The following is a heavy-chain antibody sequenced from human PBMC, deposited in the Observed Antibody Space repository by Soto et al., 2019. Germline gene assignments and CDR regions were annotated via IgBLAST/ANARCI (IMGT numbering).Heavy chain of an antibody. V-gene: IGHV1-8*01. J-gene: IGHJ4*02. CDR2: MNPNSGNT. CDR3: ARESRYCSGGSCYFLPGIDY. Sequence: ASVKVSRKASGYTFTSYDINWVRQATGQGLEWMGLMNPNSGNTGYAQKFQGRVTMTRNTSISTAYMELSSLRSEDTAVYYCARESRYCSGGSCYFLPGIDYWGQGTLVTVSS. CDR1: GYTFTSYD. D-gene: IGHD2-15*01.